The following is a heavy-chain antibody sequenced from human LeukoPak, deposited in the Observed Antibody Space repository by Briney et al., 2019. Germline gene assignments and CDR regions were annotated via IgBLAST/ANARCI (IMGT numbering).Heavy chain of an antibody. CDR3: ARDSGSRQWLDRGNYFDY. J-gene: IGHJ4*02. V-gene: IGHV3-21*01. CDR2: ISSSSSYI. Sequence: GGSLRLSCAASGFTFSSYSMNWVRQAPGKGLEWVSSISSSSSYIYYADSVKGRFTISRDNAKNSLYLQMNSLRAEDTAVYYCARDSGSRQWLDRGNYFDYWGQGTLVTVSS. CDR1: GFTFSSYS. D-gene: IGHD6-19*01.